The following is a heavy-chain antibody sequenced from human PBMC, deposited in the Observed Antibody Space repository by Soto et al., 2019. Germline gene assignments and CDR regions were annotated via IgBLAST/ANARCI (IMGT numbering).Heavy chain of an antibody. Sequence: ASVKVSCKASGYTFTSYGISWVRQAPGQGLEWMGWISAYNGNTNYAQKLQGRVTMTTDTSTSTAYMELRSLRSDDTAVYYCARWYGDYEIESQVNCDYWGQGTLVTVSS. CDR1: GYTFTSYG. V-gene: IGHV1-18*01. CDR3: ARWYGDYEIESQVNCDY. J-gene: IGHJ4*02. CDR2: ISAYNGNT. D-gene: IGHD4-17*01.